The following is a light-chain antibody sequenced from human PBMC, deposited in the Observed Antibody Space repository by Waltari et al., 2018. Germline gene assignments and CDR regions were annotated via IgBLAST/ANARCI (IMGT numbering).Light chain of an antibody. V-gene: IGLV1-40*01. J-gene: IGLJ2*01. CDR3: QSYVSTHVV. CDR1: SSNLGAAPE. Sequence: QSVLTQPPSVSGAPGQRVTISCTGSSSNLGAAPELNWYQFRPGAAPKLPSYGTNNRPSGVSDRFSGSKSGTSASLVVTGLQAGDEAVYYCQSYVSTHVVFGGGTQLTVL. CDR2: GTN.